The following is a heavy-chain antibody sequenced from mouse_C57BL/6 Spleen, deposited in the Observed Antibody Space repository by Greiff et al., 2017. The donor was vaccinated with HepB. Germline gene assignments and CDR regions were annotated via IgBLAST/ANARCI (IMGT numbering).Heavy chain of an antibody. CDR3: ARYGVYYYGSSYDYYAMDY. CDR1: GYTFTDHT. CDR2: IYPRDGST. J-gene: IGHJ4*01. Sequence: QVQLQQSDAELVKPGASVKISCKVSGYTFTDHTIHWMKQRPEQGLEWIGYIYPRDGSTKYNEKFKGKATLTADKSSSTAYMQLNSLTSEDSAVYFCARYGVYYYGSSYDYYAMDYWGQGTSVTVSS. D-gene: IGHD1-1*01. V-gene: IGHV1-78*01.